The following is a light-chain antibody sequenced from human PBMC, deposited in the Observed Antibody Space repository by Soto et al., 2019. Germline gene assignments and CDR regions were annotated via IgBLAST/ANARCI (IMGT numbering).Light chain of an antibody. Sequence: QSVLTQPPSASGTPGQTVTISCSGNTLGIGNTSVNWYQHLPGTAPKILIFSNNHRPSGVPDRFSASKSGTSASLAISGLQSGDEADYYCSAWDDSLSGVLFGGGTQLTVL. CDR2: SNN. V-gene: IGLV1-44*01. J-gene: IGLJ2*01. CDR3: SAWDDSLSGVL. CDR1: TLGIGNTS.